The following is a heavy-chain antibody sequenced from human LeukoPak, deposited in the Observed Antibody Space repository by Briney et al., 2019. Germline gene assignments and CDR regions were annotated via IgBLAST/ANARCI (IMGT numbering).Heavy chain of an antibody. CDR2: IRYDGSNR. CDR3: AKHYYDSSGTRFDY. D-gene: IGHD3-22*01. CDR1: GFTFSSYG. V-gene: IGHV3-30*02. Sequence: PGGSLRLSCAASGFTFSSYGMHWVRQAPGKGLEWVAFIRYDGSNRYYADSAKGRFTISRDNSKNTLYLQMNSLRAEDTAVYYCAKHYYDSSGTRFDYWGQGTLVTVSS. J-gene: IGHJ4*02.